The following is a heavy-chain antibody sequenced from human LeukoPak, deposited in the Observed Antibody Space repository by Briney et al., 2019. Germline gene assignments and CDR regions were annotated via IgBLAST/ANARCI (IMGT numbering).Heavy chain of an antibody. J-gene: IGHJ4*02. CDR2: ISAHYGHT. CDR3: ARDFYHGHCAGLSCFLLDY. CDR1: GYTLTELS. D-gene: IGHD2-8*02. Sequence: ASVKVSCKVSGYTLTELSMHWVRQAPGQGLEWMGWISAHYGHTNYAQKFQGRVTMTTDTSTSTAYMELRSLRSDDTAVYYCARDFYHGHCAGLSCFLLDYWGQGALVIVSS. V-gene: IGHV1-18*01.